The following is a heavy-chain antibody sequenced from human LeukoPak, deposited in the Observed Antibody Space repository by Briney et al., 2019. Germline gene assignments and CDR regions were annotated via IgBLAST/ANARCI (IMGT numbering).Heavy chain of an antibody. Sequence: EASVKVSCKASGFTFTSSAMQWVRQARGQRLEWIGWIVVGSGNTNYAQKFQERVTITRDMSTSTAYMELSSLRSEDTAVYYCAADLTVAGTPPPSDYWGQGTLVTISS. V-gene: IGHV1-58*02. CDR3: AADLTVAGTPPPSDY. J-gene: IGHJ4*02. CDR1: GFTFTSSA. CDR2: IVVGSGNT. D-gene: IGHD6-19*01.